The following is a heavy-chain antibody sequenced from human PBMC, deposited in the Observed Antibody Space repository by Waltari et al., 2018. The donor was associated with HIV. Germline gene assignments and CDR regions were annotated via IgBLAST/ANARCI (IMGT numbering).Heavy chain of an antibody. Sequence: QVQLVQSGAEVKKPGASVKVSCKASGYTFTSYGISWVRQAPGQGLEWMGGVSAYNGNTNDAQKLQGRATMTTDTSTSTAYMELRSLRSDDTAVYYCARINCTSVSCYASLDYWGQGTLVTVSS. CDR1: GYTFTSYG. CDR3: ARINCTSVSCYASLDY. CDR2: VSAYNGNT. V-gene: IGHV1-18*01. D-gene: IGHD2-2*01. J-gene: IGHJ4*02.